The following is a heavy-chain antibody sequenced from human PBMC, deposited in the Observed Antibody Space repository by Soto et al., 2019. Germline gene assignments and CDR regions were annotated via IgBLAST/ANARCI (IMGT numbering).Heavy chain of an antibody. Sequence: EVQLVESGGGLVQPGGSLRLSCAASGFTFSSYEMNWVRQAPGKGLEWVSYISSSGSTIYYADSVKGRFTISRDNAKNSQYLQMNSLRAEDTAVYYCARDRCSSTSCYKGYYYYGMDVWGQGTTVTVSS. CDR1: GFTFSSYE. V-gene: IGHV3-48*03. D-gene: IGHD2-2*02. J-gene: IGHJ6*02. CDR2: ISSSGSTI. CDR3: ARDRCSSTSCYKGYYYYGMDV.